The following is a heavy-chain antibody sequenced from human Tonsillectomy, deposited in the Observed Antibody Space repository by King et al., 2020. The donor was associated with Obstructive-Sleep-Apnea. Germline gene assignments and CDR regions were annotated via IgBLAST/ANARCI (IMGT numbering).Heavy chain of an antibody. V-gene: IGHV3-30*04. CDR3: ARTPGIPDHYYGMDV. Sequence: VQLVESGGGVVQPGRSLRLSCAASGFTFSGYAMNWVRQAPGKGLEWVALISFDGSNRYDADSVKGRFTIFRDNSKNTLYLQMNSLRVEDTAVYYCARTPGIPDHYYGMDVWGQGTTVTVSS. CDR1: GFTFSGYA. CDR2: ISFDGSNR. D-gene: IGHD6-13*01. J-gene: IGHJ6*02.